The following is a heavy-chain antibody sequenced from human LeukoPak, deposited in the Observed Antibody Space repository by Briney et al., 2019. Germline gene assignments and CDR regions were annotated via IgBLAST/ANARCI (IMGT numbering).Heavy chain of an antibody. J-gene: IGHJ4*02. V-gene: IGHV4-39*07. CDR1: GGSISSSSYY. CDR3: ARDGWLQGIRHFDY. CDR2: IYYSGST. Sequence: PSETLSLTCTVSGGSISSSSYYWGWIRQPPGKGLEWIGSIYYSGSTYYNPSLKSRVTISVDTSKNQFSLKLSSVTAADTAVYYCARDGWLQGIRHFDYWGQGTLVTVSS. D-gene: IGHD5-24*01.